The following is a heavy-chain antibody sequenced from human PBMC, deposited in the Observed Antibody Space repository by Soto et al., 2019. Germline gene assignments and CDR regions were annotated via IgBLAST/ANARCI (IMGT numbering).Heavy chain of an antibody. CDR3: ARRMGTLTAAGTLDY. D-gene: IGHD6-13*01. J-gene: IGHJ4*02. CDR1: CETFSGFY. Sequence: SETLSLTCAVYCETFSGFYWSWIRQSPGKGLEWIGESDHSGSTKYNPSLKSRVTMSVDTSKNQFSLKVSSVTAADTAVYYCARRMGTLTAAGTLDYWGQGTLVTVSS. CDR2: SDHSGST. V-gene: IGHV4-34*01.